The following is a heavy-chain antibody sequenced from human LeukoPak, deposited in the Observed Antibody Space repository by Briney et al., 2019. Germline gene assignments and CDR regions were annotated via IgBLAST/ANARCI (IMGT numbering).Heavy chain of an antibody. Sequence: ASVKVSCTASGYTFTNYGINWARLAPGQGLEWMGWISDYNRNTYYAQKLQGRVTMTTDTFTSTAYMELRGLRPDDTAVYYCARGGREYKYGRELDHWGQGTLVTVSS. CDR1: GYTFTNYG. D-gene: IGHD5-18*01. V-gene: IGHV1-18*01. CDR3: ARGGREYKYGRELDH. J-gene: IGHJ4*02. CDR2: ISDYNRNT.